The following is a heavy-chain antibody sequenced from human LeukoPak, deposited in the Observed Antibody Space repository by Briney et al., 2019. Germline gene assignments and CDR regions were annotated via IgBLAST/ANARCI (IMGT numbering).Heavy chain of an antibody. Sequence: GGSLRLSCAASGFFFSSYSLNWVRQAPGKGLEWVSSISSSSSSTYYADSVKGRFTISRDDAKNSLYLQMDSLRAEDTAMYYCARDAYCSSTSCPHSSYFYYYMDVWGEGTTVTVSS. D-gene: IGHD2-2*01. CDR1: GFFFSSYS. CDR2: ISSSSSST. J-gene: IGHJ6*03. V-gene: IGHV3-21*01. CDR3: ARDAYCSSTSCPHSSYFYYYMDV.